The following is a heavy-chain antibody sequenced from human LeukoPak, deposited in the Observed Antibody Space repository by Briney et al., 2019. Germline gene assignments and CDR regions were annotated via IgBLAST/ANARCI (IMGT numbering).Heavy chain of an antibody. CDR1: GFTFSSYA. Sequence: GGSLRLSCAASGFTFSSYAMNWVRQAPGKGLEWVSGISGSAGSTYYADSVKGRCTISRDNSKNTLYLQMNSLRAEDTAVYYCATDWRQQLVLLWYWGQGTLVTVSS. J-gene: IGHJ4*02. CDR2: ISGSAGST. CDR3: ATDWRQQLVLLWY. V-gene: IGHV3-23*01. D-gene: IGHD6-13*01.